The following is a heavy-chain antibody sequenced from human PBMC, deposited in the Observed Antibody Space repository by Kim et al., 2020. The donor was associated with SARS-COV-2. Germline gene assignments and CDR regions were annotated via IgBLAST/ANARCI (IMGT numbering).Heavy chain of an antibody. J-gene: IGHJ4*02. V-gene: IGHV3-23*01. CDR1: GFTFSSYA. CDR3: AKEEGVLGSWPIVGATQVDY. D-gene: IGHD1-26*01. Sequence: GGSLRLSCAASGFTFSSYAMSWVRQAPGKGLEWVSAISGSGGSTYYADSVKGRFTISRDNSKNTLYLQMNSLRAEDTAVYYCAKEEGVLGSWPIVGATQVDYWGQGTLVTVSS. CDR2: ISGSGGST.